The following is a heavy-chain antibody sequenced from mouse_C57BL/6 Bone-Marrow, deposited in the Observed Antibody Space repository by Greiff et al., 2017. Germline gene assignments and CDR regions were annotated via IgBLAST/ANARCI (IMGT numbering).Heavy chain of an antibody. Sequence: EVQLQQSGPELVKPGASVKIPCKASGYTFTDYNMDWVKQSHGKSLEWIGDINPNNGGTIYNQKFKGKATLTVDKSSSTAYMELRSLTSEDTAVYYCARPLYYGSSWFAYWGQGTLVTVSA. CDR2: INPNNGGT. J-gene: IGHJ3*01. D-gene: IGHD1-1*01. V-gene: IGHV1-18*01. CDR1: GYTFTDYN. CDR3: ARPLYYGSSWFAY.